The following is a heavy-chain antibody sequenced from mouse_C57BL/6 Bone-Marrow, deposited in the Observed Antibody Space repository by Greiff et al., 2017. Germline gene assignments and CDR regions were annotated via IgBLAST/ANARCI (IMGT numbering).Heavy chain of an antibody. V-gene: IGHV1-55*01. J-gene: IGHJ4*01. CDR1: GYTFTSYW. CDR3: ARRGMITTGGAMDY. Sequence: QVQLQQPGAELVKPGASVKMSCKASGYTFTSYWISWVKQRPGQGLEWIGDIYPGSGSTNYNEKFKGKATLTVDTSSSTAYMQLSSLTSEDSAVYYGARRGMITTGGAMDYWGQGTSVTVSS. CDR2: IYPGSGST. D-gene: IGHD2-4*01.